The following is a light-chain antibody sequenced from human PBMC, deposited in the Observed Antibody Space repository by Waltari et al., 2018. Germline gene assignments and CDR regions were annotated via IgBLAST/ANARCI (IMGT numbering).Light chain of an antibody. CDR2: GKD. CDR3: SSRNGRANQVV. J-gene: IGLJ3*02. Sequence: SSELTQDTAVSVALGQTVRITCQGDSLRTSYASWYQLTPGQAPVLVISGKDKRPSGIPDRISGYSSGATSSLTITGAQAEDEADYYCSSRNGRANQVVFAGGTKVTVL. CDR1: SLRTSY. V-gene: IGLV3-19*01.